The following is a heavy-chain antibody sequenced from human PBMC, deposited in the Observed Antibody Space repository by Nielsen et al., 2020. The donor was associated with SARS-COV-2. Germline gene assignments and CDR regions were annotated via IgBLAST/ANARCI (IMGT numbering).Heavy chain of an antibody. Sequence: GESLKISCTASGFSFDDHDMSWVRQAPGKGLEWLSNIRPDGTGANYVDSVKGRFTISRDNAKNLLYLQMGSLRADDTAVYFCKSEGNWGQGTLVTVSS. CDR2: IRPDGTGA. J-gene: IGHJ4*02. CDR1: GFSFDDHD. V-gene: IGHV3-7*03. CDR3: KSEGN.